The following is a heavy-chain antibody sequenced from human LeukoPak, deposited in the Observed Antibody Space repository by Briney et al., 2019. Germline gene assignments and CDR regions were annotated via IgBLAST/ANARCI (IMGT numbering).Heavy chain of an antibody. J-gene: IGHJ3*02. Sequence: PSETLSLTCAVYGGSFSGYYWSWIRQPPGKGLEWIGEINHSGSTNYNPSLKSRVTISVDTSKNQFSLKLSSVTAADTAVYYCASPLGYCSGGSCGAFDIWGQGTIVTVSS. D-gene: IGHD2-15*01. CDR3: ASPLGYCSGGSCGAFDI. CDR1: GGSFSGYY. V-gene: IGHV4-34*01. CDR2: INHSGST.